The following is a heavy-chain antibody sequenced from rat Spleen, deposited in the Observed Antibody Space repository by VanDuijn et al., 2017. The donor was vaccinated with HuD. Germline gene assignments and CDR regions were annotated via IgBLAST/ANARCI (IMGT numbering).Heavy chain of an antibody. CDR1: GFTFSDYN. V-gene: IGHV5-7*01. J-gene: IGHJ3*01. CDR2: ISFDGSNT. CDR3: ARHGYGGYSGPFAY. D-gene: IGHD1-11*01. Sequence: EVQLVESGGGLVQPGRSLKLSCAASGFTFSDYNMAWVRQAPKKGLEWVATISFDGSNTYYRDSVKGRFTISRDNAKSTLYLQMDSLRSEDTATYYCARHGYGGYSGPFAYWGQGTLVTGSS.